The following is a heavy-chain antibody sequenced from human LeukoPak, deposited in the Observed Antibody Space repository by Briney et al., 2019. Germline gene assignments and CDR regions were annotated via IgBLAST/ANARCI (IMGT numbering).Heavy chain of an antibody. Sequence: PSETLSLTCTVSGGPISSYYWSWIRQPPGKGLEWIGYVYYSGSTNYNPSLKSRVALSIDTPKNQFSLNLTTVTPADTAVYYCARVGVVAGTPGYYQYAVDVWGQGTTVIVSS. CDR1: GGPISSYY. D-gene: IGHD6-19*01. CDR3: ARVGVVAGTPGYYQYAVDV. V-gene: IGHV4-59*01. J-gene: IGHJ6*02. CDR2: VYYSGST.